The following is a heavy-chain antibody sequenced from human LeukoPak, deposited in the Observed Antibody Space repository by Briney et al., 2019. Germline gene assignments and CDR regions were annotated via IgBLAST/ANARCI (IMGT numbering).Heavy chain of an antibody. Sequence: HSGGSLRLSCAASGFTFSSYAMHWVRQAPGKGLEYVSAISSNGGSTYYANSVKGRFTISRDNSKNTLYLQMGSLRAEDMAVYYCARTIRGPYLDYWGQGTLVTVSS. CDR2: ISSNGGST. D-gene: IGHD3-10*01. V-gene: IGHV3-64*01. CDR1: GFTFSSYA. J-gene: IGHJ4*02. CDR3: ARTIRGPYLDY.